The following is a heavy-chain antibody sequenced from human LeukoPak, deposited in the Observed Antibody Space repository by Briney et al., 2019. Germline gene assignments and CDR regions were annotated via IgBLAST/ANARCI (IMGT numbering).Heavy chain of an antibody. CDR3: ARDSRYDILTGPLDY. Sequence: PGGSLRLSCTASGFSVSNNYMSWVRQAPGKGLEWVSVIYSGGSTFYADSVKGRFTISRDNSKNTLYLQMNSLRAEDTAVYYCARDSRYDILTGPLDYWGQGTLVTVSS. V-gene: IGHV3-66*01. CDR2: IYSGGST. CDR1: GFSVSNNY. D-gene: IGHD3-9*01. J-gene: IGHJ4*02.